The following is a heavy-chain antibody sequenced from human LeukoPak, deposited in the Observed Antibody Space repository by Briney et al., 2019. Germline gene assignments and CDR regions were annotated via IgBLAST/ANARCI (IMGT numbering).Heavy chain of an antibody. J-gene: IGHJ4*02. CDR2: SSSSSSYI. V-gene: IGHV3-21*01. Sequence: GGSLRLSCAASGFTFNSYAMSWVRQAPGKGLEWVSSSSSSSSYIYYADSVKGRFTISRDNAKNSLYLQMNSLRAEDTAVYYCARDIRGSGAGGFDYWGQGTLVTVSS. CDR3: ARDIRGSGAGGFDY. D-gene: IGHD3-10*01. CDR1: GFTFNSYA.